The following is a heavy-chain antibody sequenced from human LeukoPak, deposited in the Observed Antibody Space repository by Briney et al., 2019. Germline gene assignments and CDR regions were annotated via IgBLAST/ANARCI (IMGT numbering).Heavy chain of an antibody. J-gene: IGHJ6*02. CDR2: INTNTGNP. CDR3: VRNYYHGMDV. Sequence: ASVTVSFKASGYTVTTYAMNWVRQAPGQGLEWMAWINTNTGNPTYAQGFTGRFVFSLDTSVSTAYLQISSLKAEDTAVYYCVRNYYHGMDVWGQGTTVTVSS. CDR1: GYTVTTYA. V-gene: IGHV7-4-1*02.